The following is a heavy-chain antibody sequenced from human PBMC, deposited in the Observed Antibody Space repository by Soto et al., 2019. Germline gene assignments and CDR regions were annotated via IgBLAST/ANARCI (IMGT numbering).Heavy chain of an antibody. Sequence: ASVKVSCKASGGTFSSYAISWVRQAPGQGLEWMGGIIPIFGTANYAQKFQGRVTITADESTSTAYMELSSLRSEDTAVYYCAVAYSSGWSDGDYYYYGMDVWGQGTTVTVSS. J-gene: IGHJ6*02. D-gene: IGHD6-19*01. CDR3: AVAYSSGWSDGDYYYYGMDV. V-gene: IGHV1-69*13. CDR2: IIPIFGTA. CDR1: GGTFSSYA.